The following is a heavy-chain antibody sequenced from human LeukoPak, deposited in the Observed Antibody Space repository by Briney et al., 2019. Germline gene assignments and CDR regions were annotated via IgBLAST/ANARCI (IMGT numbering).Heavy chain of an antibody. CDR3: ARVRVDTAMVKVFDY. CDR2: ISGSGGST. V-gene: IGHV3-23*01. J-gene: IGHJ4*02. D-gene: IGHD5-18*01. Sequence: PGGSLRLSCAASGFTFSSYAMSWVRQAPGKGLEWVSAISGSGGSTYYADSVKGRFTISRDNAKNSLYLQMNSLRAEDTAVYYCARVRVDTAMVKVFDYWGQGTLVTVSS. CDR1: GFTFSSYA.